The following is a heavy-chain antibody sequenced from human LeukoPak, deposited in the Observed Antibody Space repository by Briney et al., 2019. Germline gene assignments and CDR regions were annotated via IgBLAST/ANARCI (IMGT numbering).Heavy chain of an antibody. CDR2: INHSGST. V-gene: IGHV4-34*01. Sequence: SETLSLTCAVYGGSFSGYYWSWIRQPPGKGLEWIGEINHSGSTNYNPSLKSRVTISVDTSKNQFSLKLSSVTAADTAVYYCARVYYDSSGYSVGRKVFDYRGQGTLVTVSS. CDR1: GGSFSGYY. J-gene: IGHJ4*02. D-gene: IGHD3-22*01. CDR3: ARVYYDSSGYSVGRKVFDY.